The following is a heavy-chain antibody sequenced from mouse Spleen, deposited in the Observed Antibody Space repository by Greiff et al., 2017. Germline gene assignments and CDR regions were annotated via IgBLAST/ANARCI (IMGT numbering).Heavy chain of an antibody. CDR3: ANSFAY. CDR1: GYTFTSYW. J-gene: IGHJ3*01. CDR2: IDPSDSYT. Sequence: QVQLQQPGAELVMPGASVKLSCKASGYTFTSYWLHWVKQRPGHGLEWIGEIDPSDSYTNYNQKFKGKATLTVDKSSSTAYMQLSSLTSEDSAVYYCANSFAYWGQGTLVTVSA. V-gene: IGHV1-69*01.